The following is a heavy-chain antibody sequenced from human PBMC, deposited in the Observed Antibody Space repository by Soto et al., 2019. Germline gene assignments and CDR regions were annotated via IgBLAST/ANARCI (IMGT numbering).Heavy chain of an antibody. Sequence: ASVKVSCKVSGYTLTELSMHWVRQAPGKGLEWMGGFDPEDGETIYAQKFQGRVTMTEDTSTDTAYMELSSLRSEDAAVYYCATPVAGDTAGDSFDIWGQGTMVTVSS. D-gene: IGHD6-19*01. J-gene: IGHJ3*02. CDR3: ATPVAGDTAGDSFDI. V-gene: IGHV1-24*01. CDR1: GYTLTELS. CDR2: FDPEDGET.